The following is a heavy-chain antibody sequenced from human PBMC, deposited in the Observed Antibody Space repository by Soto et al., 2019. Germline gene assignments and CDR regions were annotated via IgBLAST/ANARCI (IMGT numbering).Heavy chain of an antibody. J-gene: IGHJ6*02. Sequence: QVQLVQSGAEVKKPGASVKVSCKASGYTFTSYDINWVRQATGKGLEWMGWMNPNSGNTGYAQKFQGRVPMTRNTSISTPYMEPSSLRSDDTAVYYCARLTLYCSGGSCWGMDVWGQGTKLTVSS. CDR1: GYTFTSYD. D-gene: IGHD2-15*01. CDR3: ARLTLYCSGGSCWGMDV. V-gene: IGHV1-8*01. CDR2: MNPNSGNT.